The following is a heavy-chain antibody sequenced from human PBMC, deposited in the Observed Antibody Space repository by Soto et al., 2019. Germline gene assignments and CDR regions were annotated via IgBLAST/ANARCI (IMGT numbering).Heavy chain of an antibody. J-gene: IGHJ6*02. CDR1: GGSISSGDYY. CDR2: IYYSGST. V-gene: IGHV4-30-4*01. D-gene: IGHD2-15*01. Sequence: PSETLSLTCTVSGGSISSGDYYWSWIRQPPGKGLEWIGYIYYSGSTYYNPSLKSRVTISVDTSKNQFSLKLSSVTAADTAEYYCARDIVQEKAVNGMDVWGQGTTVTVSS. CDR3: ARDIVQEKAVNGMDV.